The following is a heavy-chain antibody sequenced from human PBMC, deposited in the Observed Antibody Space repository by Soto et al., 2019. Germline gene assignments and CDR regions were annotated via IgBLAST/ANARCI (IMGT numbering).Heavy chain of an antibody. CDR2: IRSKANSYAT. J-gene: IGHJ4*02. D-gene: IGHD5-18*01. CDR3: TRAGGYSYGYDY. CDR1: GFTFSGSA. Sequence: EVQLVESGGGLVQPGGSLKLSCAASGFTFSGSAMHWVRQASGKGLEWVGRIRSKANSYATAYSASVKGRFTISRDDSKNTAYLQMNSLKTEDTDVYYCTRAGGYSYGYDYWGQGTLVTVSS. V-gene: IGHV3-73*02.